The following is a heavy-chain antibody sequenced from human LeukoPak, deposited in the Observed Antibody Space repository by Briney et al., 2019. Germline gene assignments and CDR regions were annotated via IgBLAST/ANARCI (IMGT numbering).Heavy chain of an antibody. D-gene: IGHD6-13*01. CDR1: GGSISSSGYY. CDR2: IYYSGST. Sequence: SETLSLTCTVSGGSISSSGYYWGWIRQPPGKGLEWIGSIYYSGSTYYNPSLKSRVTISVDTSKNQFSLKLSSVTAADTALYYCARISGYRSNWSIDYWGQGTLVTVSS. J-gene: IGHJ4*02. V-gene: IGHV4-39*01. CDR3: ARISGYRSNWSIDY.